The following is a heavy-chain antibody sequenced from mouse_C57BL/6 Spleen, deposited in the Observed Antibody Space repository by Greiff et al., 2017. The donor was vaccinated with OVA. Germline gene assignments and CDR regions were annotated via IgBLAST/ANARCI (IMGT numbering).Heavy chain of an antibody. Sequence: EVQVVESGGGLVQPGGSMKLSCAASGFTFSDSWMAWVRQSPEKGLEWVAEIRNKANNHATFYAESVKGRFTISRDDSKSSVYLQMNRLRAEDTGIYYCTRDVGYYVSFAYWGQGTLVTVSA. CDR2: IRNKANNHAT. V-gene: IGHV6-6*01. D-gene: IGHD2-3*01. CDR1: GFTFSDSW. CDR3: TRDVGYYVSFAY. J-gene: IGHJ3*01.